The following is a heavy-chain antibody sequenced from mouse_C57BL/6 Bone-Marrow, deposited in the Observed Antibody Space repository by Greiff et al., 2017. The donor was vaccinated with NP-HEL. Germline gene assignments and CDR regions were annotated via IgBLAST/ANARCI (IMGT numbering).Heavy chain of an antibody. J-gene: IGHJ2*01. Sequence: VHVKQSGPELVKPGASVKIPCKASGYTFTDYNMDWVKQSHGKSLEWIGDINPNNGGTIYNQKFKGKATLTVDKSSSTAYMELRSLTSEDTAVYYCARIPYYYGSPYYFDYWGQGTTLTVSS. CDR3: ARIPYYYGSPYYFDY. V-gene: IGHV1-18*01. CDR2: INPNNGGT. D-gene: IGHD1-1*01. CDR1: GYTFTDYN.